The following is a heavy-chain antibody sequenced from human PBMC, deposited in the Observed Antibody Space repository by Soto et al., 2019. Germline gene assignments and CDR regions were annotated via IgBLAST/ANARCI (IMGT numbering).Heavy chain of an antibody. D-gene: IGHD2-15*01. V-gene: IGHV1-69*13. Sequence: GASVKVSCKASGGTFSSYAISWVRQAPGQGLEWMGGIIPIFGTANYAQKFQGRVTITADESTSTAYTELSSLRSEDTAVYYCARDCSGGSCYRYYYYYGMDVWGQGTTVTVSS. J-gene: IGHJ6*02. CDR3: ARDCSGGSCYRYYYYYGMDV. CDR2: IIPIFGTA. CDR1: GGTFSSYA.